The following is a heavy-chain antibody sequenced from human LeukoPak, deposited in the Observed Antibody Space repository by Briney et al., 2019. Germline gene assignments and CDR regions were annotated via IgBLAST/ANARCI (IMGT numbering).Heavy chain of an antibody. CDR2: INHSGST. CDR1: GGSFSGYY. CDR3: ARGRLGCSSTSCSPGYFDY. J-gene: IGHJ4*02. Sequence: PSGTLSLTCAVCGGSFSGYYWSWTRQPPGKGLEWIGEINHSGSTNYNPSLKSRVTISVDTSKNQFSLKLSSVTAADTAVYYCARGRLGCSSTSCSPGYFDYWGQGTLVTVSS. D-gene: IGHD2-2*01. V-gene: IGHV4-34*01.